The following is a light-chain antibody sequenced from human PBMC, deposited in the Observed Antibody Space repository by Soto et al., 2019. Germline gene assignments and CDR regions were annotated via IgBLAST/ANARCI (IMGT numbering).Light chain of an antibody. Sequence: EIVLTQSPGTLSLSPGERATLSCRASQSVSSSYLAWYQQKPGQAPRLLIDGASSRATGIPDRLSGSGSGTDFTLTISRLEPEDFAVYYCQQYGSSLITFGQGSRLEIK. CDR2: GAS. CDR1: QSVSSSY. CDR3: QQYGSSLIT. J-gene: IGKJ5*01. V-gene: IGKV3-20*01.